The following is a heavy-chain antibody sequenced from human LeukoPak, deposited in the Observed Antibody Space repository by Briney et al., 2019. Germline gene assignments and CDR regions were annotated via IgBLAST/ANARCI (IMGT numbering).Heavy chain of an antibody. CDR1: GFTFSSYA. D-gene: IGHD3-22*01. J-gene: IGHJ3*01. Sequence: PGGTLRLSCAASGFTFSSYAMSSVRQAPGKGLEWVSAISGSGGSTYYADSVKGRFTISRDNSKNTLYLQMTSLRAGDTAVYYCARIVVVKSAFDVWGQGTMVTVSS. V-gene: IGHV3-23*01. CDR3: ARIVVVKSAFDV. CDR2: ISGSGGST.